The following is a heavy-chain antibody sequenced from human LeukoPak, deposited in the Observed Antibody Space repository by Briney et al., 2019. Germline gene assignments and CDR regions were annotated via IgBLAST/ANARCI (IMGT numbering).Heavy chain of an antibody. J-gene: IGHJ4*02. V-gene: IGHV4-39*01. CDR3: AGVLVVGLTAYFDS. CDR1: GGSIRSSTYY. D-gene: IGHD2-15*01. Sequence: SETLSLTCTVSGGSIRSSTYYWGWIRQPPGKGLEWVGNINYSGSTYYNPSPKSRVIISVDASKKQFSLKLSSVSAADTAVYYCAGVLVVGLTAYFDSWGQGALVTVSS. CDR2: INYSGST.